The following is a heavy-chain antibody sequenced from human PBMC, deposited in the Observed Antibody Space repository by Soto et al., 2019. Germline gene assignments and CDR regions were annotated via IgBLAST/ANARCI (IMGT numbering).Heavy chain of an antibody. CDR2: INPNSGGT. V-gene: IGHV1-2*04. Sequence: ASVKVSCKASGYTFAGYYMHWGRQAPGQGLEWMGWINPNSGGTNYAQKFQGWVTMTRDTSISTAYMELSRLRSDDTAVYYCARAYGSGRPYFDYWGEGTLVTVSS. J-gene: IGHJ4*02. CDR1: GYTFAGYY. CDR3: ARAYGSGRPYFDY. D-gene: IGHD3-10*01.